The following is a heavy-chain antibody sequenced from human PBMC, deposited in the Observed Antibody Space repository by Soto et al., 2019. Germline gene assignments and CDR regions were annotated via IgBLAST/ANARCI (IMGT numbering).Heavy chain of an antibody. CDR3: AREHYGDYPD. J-gene: IGHJ4*02. Sequence: ASAKVSCKYSCYTFTSYGISWLRQAPGQGLECMGWISAYNGNTNYAQKLQGRVTMTTDTSTSTAYMELRSLRSDDTAVYYCAREHYGDYPDWGQGTLVTVSS. CDR1: CYTFTSYG. D-gene: IGHD4-17*01. V-gene: IGHV1-18*01. CDR2: ISAYNGNT.